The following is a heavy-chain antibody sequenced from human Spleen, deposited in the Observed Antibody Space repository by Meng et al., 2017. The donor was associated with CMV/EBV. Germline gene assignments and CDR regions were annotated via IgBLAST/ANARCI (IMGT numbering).Heavy chain of an antibody. V-gene: IGHV3-23*01. CDR2: ISGSGGST. CDR3: AKGGDSSGWYYFDY. J-gene: IGHJ4*02. Sequence: GESLKISCAASGFTFSSYAMSWVRQAPGKGLEWVSAISGSGGSTYYADSVKGRFTISRDNSKNTLYLQMNSLRAEDTAVYYCAKGGDSSGWYYFDYWGQGTLVTVSS. CDR1: GFTFSSYA. D-gene: IGHD6-19*01.